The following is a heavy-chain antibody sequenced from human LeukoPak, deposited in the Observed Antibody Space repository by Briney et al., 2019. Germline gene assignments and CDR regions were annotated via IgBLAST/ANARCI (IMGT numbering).Heavy chain of an antibody. CDR2: INHSGST. V-gene: IGHV4-34*01. D-gene: IGHD5-24*01. CDR3: ARGEMENWFDP. Sequence: SETLSLTCAVYGGSFSGYYWSWIRQPPEKGLEWIGEINHSGSTNYNPSLRSRVTISVDTSKNQFSLKLSSVTAADTAVYYCARGEMENWFDPWGQGTLVTVSS. CDR1: GGSFSGYY. J-gene: IGHJ5*02.